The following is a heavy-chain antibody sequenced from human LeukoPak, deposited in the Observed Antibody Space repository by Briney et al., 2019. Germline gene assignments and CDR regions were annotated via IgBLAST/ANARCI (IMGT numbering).Heavy chain of an antibody. CDR2: ISAYNGNT. D-gene: IGHD1-26*01. V-gene: IGHV1-18*01. CDR3: ARGLGGSGSYFLTFDY. CDR1: GHTFTSYS. J-gene: IGHJ4*02. Sequence: ASVKVSCKASGHTFTSYSINWVRQAPGQGLEWMGWISAYNGNTKYAQKLQGRVTMTTDTSTSTAYMELRSLRSDDTAVYYCARGLGGSGSYFLTFDYWGQGTLVTVSS.